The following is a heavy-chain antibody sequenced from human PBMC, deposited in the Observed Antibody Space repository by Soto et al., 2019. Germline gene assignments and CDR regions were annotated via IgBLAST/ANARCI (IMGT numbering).Heavy chain of an antibody. CDR3: ARAWERDSGSYYGYYYGMDV. Sequence: QVQLVQSGAEVKKPGSSVKVSCKASGGTFSSYTISWVRQAPGQGLEWMGRIIPILGIANYAQKFQGRVTHTGDKATSTAYMELSSLRAEDTAVYYCARAWERDSGSYYGYYYGMDVWGQGTTVTVSS. CDR1: GGTFSSYT. J-gene: IGHJ6*02. D-gene: IGHD1-26*01. CDR2: IIPILGIA. V-gene: IGHV1-69*02.